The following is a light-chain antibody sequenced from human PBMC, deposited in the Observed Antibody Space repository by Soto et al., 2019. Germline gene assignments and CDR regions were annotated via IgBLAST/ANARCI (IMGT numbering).Light chain of an antibody. Sequence: QSVLTQPASVSGSPGQSIAISCTGTSSDVGGYNYVSWYQQHPGKTPNLMIYDVSNRPSGVSNRFSGSKSGNTASLTISGIQAEDEADYYCSSYTSSSTWVFGGGTKVTVL. CDR2: DVS. V-gene: IGLV2-14*01. CDR1: SSDVGGYNY. CDR3: SSYTSSSTWV. J-gene: IGLJ3*02.